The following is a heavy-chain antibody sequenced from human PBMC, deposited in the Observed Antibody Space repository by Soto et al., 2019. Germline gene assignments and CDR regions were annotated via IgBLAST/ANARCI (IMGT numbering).Heavy chain of an antibody. CDR2: IYHSGST. CDR1: GGSISSGGYS. D-gene: IGHD2-2*01. CDR3: ARGDFVVVPAAPVMGLDAFDI. V-gene: IGHV4-30-2*01. J-gene: IGHJ3*02. Sequence: PSETLSLTCAVSGGSISSGGYSWSWIRQPPGKGLECIGYIYHSGSTYYNPSLKSRVTISVDRSKNQFSLKLSSVTAADTAVYYCARGDFVVVPAAPVMGLDAFDIWGQGAMVTVSS.